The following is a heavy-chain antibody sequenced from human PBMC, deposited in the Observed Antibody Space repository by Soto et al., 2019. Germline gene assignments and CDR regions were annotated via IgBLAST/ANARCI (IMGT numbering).Heavy chain of an antibody. Sequence: ASVKVSCKASGYAFTSYYMHWVRQDPGQGLEWMGIINPSGGSTSYAQKFQGRVTMTRDTSTSTVYMELSSLRSEDTSVYYCARGGVPAALSYFHYWGQGTLVTVST. CDR3: ARGGVPAALSYFHY. CDR1: GYAFTSYY. CDR2: INPSGGST. V-gene: IGHV1-46*01. J-gene: IGHJ4*02. D-gene: IGHD2-2*01.